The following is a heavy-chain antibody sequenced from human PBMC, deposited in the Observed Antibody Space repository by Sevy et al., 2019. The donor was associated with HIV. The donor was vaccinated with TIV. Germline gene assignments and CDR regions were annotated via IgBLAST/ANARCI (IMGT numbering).Heavy chain of an antibody. D-gene: IGHD2-2*01. CDR1: GYTFTNYG. J-gene: IGHJ4*02. Sequence: ASVKVSYKASGYTFTNYGISWVRQAPGQGLEWMGWISAYNGNTNYAQKFQDRVIMTTDTSASTAYMELWSLRSDDTTVFYCARDGKGYCSGTSCYAFDYWGQGTRVTVSS. V-gene: IGHV1-18*01. CDR3: ARDGKGYCSGTSCYAFDY. CDR2: ISAYNGNT.